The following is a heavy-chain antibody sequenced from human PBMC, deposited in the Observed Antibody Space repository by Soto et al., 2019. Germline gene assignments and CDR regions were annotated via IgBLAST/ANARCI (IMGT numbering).Heavy chain of an antibody. CDR3: AKDRRFGEFSDY. CDR1: GFTFSSYA. Sequence: GGSLRLSCAASGFTFSSYAMSWVRQAPGKGLEWASAISGSGGSTYYADSVKGRFTISRDNSKNTLYLQMNSLRAEDTAVYYCAKDRRFGEFSDYWGQGTLVTVSS. CDR2: ISGSGGST. J-gene: IGHJ4*02. V-gene: IGHV3-23*01. D-gene: IGHD3-10*01.